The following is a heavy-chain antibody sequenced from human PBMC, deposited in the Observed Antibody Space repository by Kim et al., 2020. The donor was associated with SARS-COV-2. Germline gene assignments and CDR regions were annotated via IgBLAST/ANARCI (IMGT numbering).Heavy chain of an antibody. J-gene: IGHJ4*02. CDR1: GYSFTNYW. Sequence: GESLKISCKASGYSFTNYWIAWVRQMPGKGLEWMGIIYPGDSDTRYSPSFQGQVTISADKSTNTAYLQWSSLKASDTAMYYCARRTGGIAAAEDSWGQGTLVTVSS. CDR2: IYPGDSDT. D-gene: IGHD6-13*01. V-gene: IGHV5-51*01. CDR3: ARRTGGIAAAEDS.